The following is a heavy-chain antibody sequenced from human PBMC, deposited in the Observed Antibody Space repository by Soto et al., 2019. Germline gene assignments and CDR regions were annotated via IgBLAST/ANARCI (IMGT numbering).Heavy chain of an antibody. Sequence: QVQLVQSGAEVKKPGSSVKVSCKASGGTFSSYAISWVRQAPGQGLEWMGGIIPLFGTANYAQKFQGRVTITADESTSTASMELSSLRSEDTAVYYCERWGGRITIDWFDPWGQGTLVTVSS. CDR2: IIPLFGTA. CDR3: ERWGGRITIDWFDP. CDR1: GGTFSSYA. V-gene: IGHV1-69*01. D-gene: IGHD3-16*01. J-gene: IGHJ5*02.